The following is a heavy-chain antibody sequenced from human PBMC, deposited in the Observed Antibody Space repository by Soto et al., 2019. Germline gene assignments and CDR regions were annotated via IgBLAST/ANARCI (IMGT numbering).Heavy chain of an antibody. Sequence: GVSLRLSCAASGFTFSSYAMGWVRQAPGKGLEWVSAISGSGGSTYYADSVKGRFTISRDNSKNTLYLQMNSLRAEDTAVYYCAKVKVEDVLLAFDYWGQGTLVTVSS. CDR2: ISGSGGST. CDR3: AKVKVEDVLLAFDY. CDR1: GFTFSSYA. V-gene: IGHV3-23*01. J-gene: IGHJ4*02. D-gene: IGHD3-9*01.